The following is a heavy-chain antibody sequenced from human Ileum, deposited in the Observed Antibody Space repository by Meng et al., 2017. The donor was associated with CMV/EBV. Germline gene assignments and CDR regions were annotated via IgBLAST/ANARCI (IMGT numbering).Heavy chain of an antibody. CDR3: TRGNTALWDSDS. Sequence: TVSGASDNTDNYYWSGIRQAPGKGLEFIGYVYYSGATNYNPFFKSRVTISVDTSKNQFSLKLTSVSAADTAVYYCTRGNTALWDSDSWGQGTPVTVSS. CDR2: VYYSGAT. V-gene: IGHV4-61*01. J-gene: IGHJ4*02. D-gene: IGHD3-10*01. CDR1: GASDNTDNYY.